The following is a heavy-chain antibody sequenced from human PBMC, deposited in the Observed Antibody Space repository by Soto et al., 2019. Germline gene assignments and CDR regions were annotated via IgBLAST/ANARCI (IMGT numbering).Heavy chain of an antibody. J-gene: IGHJ4*02. CDR3: ARVGDYVFDY. CDR2: IYYSGST. D-gene: IGHD4-17*01. V-gene: IGHV4-31*03. CDR1: GGCVSSGGYY. Sequence: SETLALTCTVSGGCVSSGGYYWSWIRQHPGKGLEWIGYIYYSGSTYYNPSLKSRVTISVDTSKNQFSLKLSSVTAADTAVYYCARVGDYVFDYWGQGTLVTVSS.